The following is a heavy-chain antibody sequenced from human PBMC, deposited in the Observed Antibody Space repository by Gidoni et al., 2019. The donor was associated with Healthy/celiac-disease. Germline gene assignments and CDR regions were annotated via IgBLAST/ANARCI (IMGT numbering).Heavy chain of an antibody. V-gene: IGHV3-21*01. CDR2: ISSSSSYI. J-gene: IGHJ5*02. CDR3: ARDKYFSSLNWFDP. CDR1: VVTFSSYS. Sequence: EVQLVESGGGLVKPVGSLRHSCSASVVTFSSYSMNWVRQAPGKGLEWVSSISSSSSYIYYADSVTGRFTISRDNAKNSLYLQMNSLRAEDTAVYYCARDKYFSSLNWFDPWGQGTLVTVSS.